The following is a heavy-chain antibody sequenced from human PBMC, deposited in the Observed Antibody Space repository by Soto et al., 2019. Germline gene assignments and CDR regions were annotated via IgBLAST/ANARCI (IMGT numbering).Heavy chain of an antibody. V-gene: IGHV3-23*01. Sequence: GGSLRLSCAASGFTFSNYAMSWVRQAPGKELEWVSAISGSGGSTYYADSVKGRFTISRDNSKNTLYLQMNSLRAEDTAVYYCAKTSGYCSGGSCYGFDPWGQGTLVTVSS. CDR3: AKTSGYCSGGSCYGFDP. J-gene: IGHJ5*02. D-gene: IGHD2-15*01. CDR1: GFTFSNYA. CDR2: ISGSGGST.